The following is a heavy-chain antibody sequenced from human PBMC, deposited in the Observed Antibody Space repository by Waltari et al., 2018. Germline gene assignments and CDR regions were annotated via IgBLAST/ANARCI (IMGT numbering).Heavy chain of an antibody. V-gene: IGHV1-69*01. J-gene: IGHJ3*02. Sequence: VQLVESGGGLVQPGGSLRLSCAASGFTFSSYAISWVRQAPGQGLEWMGGIIPIFGTANYAQKFQGRVTITADESTSTAYMELSSLRSEDTAVYYCARDQVQGVIGAFDIWGQGTMVTVSS. CDR3: ARDQVQGVIGAFDI. CDR1: GFTFSSYA. D-gene: IGHD3-10*01. CDR2: IIPIFGTA.